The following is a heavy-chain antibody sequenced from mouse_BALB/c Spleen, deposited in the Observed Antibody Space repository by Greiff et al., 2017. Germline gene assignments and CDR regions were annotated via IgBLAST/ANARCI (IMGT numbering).Heavy chain of an antibody. J-gene: IGHJ3*01. CDR2: ISYDGSN. V-gene: IGHV3-6*02. CDR3: ARGEDY. CDR1: GYSITSGYY. Sequence: EVQLVESGPGLVKPSQSLSLTCSVTGYSITSGYYWNWIRQFPGNKLEWMGYISYDGSNNYNPSLKNRISITRDTSKNQFFLKLNSVTTEDTATYYCARGEDYWGQGTLVTVSA.